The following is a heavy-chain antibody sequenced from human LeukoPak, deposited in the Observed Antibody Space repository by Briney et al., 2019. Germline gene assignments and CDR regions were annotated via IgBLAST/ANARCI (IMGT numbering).Heavy chain of an antibody. J-gene: IGHJ4*02. CDR3: ARGKYTSFDN. D-gene: IGHD6-6*01. Sequence: SQTLSLTCAISGDSIFTNNVAWNWIRQSPSRGLEWLGRTYYRSKWSFDYAVSVKSRITINADTSKNQFSLQLCSVTPEDTAVYYCARGKYTSFDNWGQGTLVTVSS. CDR1: GDSIFTNNVA. CDR2: TYYRSKWSF. V-gene: IGHV6-1*01.